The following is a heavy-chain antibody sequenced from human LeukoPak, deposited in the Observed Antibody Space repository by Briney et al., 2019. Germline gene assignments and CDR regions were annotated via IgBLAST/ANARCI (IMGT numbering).Heavy chain of an antibody. V-gene: IGHV1-18*01. Sequence: ASVKVSCKASGYTFTSYGISWVRQAPGQGLEWMGWISAYNGNTNYAQKLQGRVTMTTDTSTSTAYMELRSLRSDDTAVYYRARGGYCSSTSCYPSKSDYWGQGTLVTVSS. J-gene: IGHJ4*02. CDR1: GYTFTSYG. CDR2: ISAYNGNT. CDR3: ARGGYCSSTSCYPSKSDY. D-gene: IGHD2-2*01.